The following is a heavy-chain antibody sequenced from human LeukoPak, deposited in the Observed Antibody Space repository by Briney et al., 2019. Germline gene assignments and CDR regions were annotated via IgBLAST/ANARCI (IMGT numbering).Heavy chain of an antibody. CDR1: DYSISSGYY. CDR2: IYYSGSA. V-gene: IGHV4-38-2*02. Sequence: SETLSLTCTVSDYSISSGYYWGWIRQPPGKGLEWIGTIYYSGSAYYNPSLTSRVTISVDTSKNQFSLKLSSVTAADTAVYYCARHKDYYYSYMDVWGKGTTVTISS. CDR3: ARHKDYYYSYMDV. J-gene: IGHJ6*03.